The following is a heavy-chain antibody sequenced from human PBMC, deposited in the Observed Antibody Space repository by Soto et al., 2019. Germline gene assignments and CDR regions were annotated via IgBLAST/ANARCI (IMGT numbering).Heavy chain of an antibody. J-gene: IGHJ4*02. D-gene: IGHD6-13*01. CDR2: ISHSGTT. Sequence: SETLSLTCAVKVGSFTCYYGARIRQSPEKGLEWIGEISHSGTTKYNPSLKSRVTISVDTSKNQFSLKLSSVTAADTGMYYCARHGGNTWYYFASWGQGPVVT. V-gene: IGHV4-34*01. CDR3: ARHGGNTWYYFAS. CDR1: VGSFTCYY.